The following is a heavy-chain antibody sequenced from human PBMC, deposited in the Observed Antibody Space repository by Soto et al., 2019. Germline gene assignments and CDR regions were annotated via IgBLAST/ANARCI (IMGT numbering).Heavy chain of an antibody. J-gene: IGHJ6*02. V-gene: IGHV1-69*01. CDR3: ARGGLGSPYFYYGMDG. CDR2: IIPIFGTA. Sequence: QVQLVQSGAEVKKPGSSVKVSCKASGGTFSSYAISWVRQAPGQGLEWMGGIIPIFGTANYAQKFQGRVTITADEDTSTAYMDLRRLRSEDTAVYYCARGGLGSPYFYYGMDGWGQGTTVTVSS. CDR1: GGTFSSYA. D-gene: IGHD3-10*01.